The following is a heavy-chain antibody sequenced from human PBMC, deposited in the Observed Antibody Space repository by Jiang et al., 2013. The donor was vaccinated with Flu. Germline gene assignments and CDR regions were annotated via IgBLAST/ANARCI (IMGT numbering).Heavy chain of an antibody. CDR1: GFSLSTYGVG. CDR2: IYWDDDT. Sequence: KPTQTLTLTCSFSGFSLSTYGVGVGWIRQPPGKALECLGIIYWDDDTRYSPSLQSRLTISKDTSKNQIILTMTNMDPEDTATYYCVHRQQRYLEFWGQGVLVTVSS. CDR3: VHRQQRYLEF. D-gene: IGHD1/OR15-1a*01. J-gene: IGHJ4*02. V-gene: IGHV2-5*02.